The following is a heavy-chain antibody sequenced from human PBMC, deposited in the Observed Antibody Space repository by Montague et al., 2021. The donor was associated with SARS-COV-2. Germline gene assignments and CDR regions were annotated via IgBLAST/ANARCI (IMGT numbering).Heavy chain of an antibody. J-gene: IGHJ4*02. CDR3: ARSYYDILTAYYTPFDY. Sequence: PALVKPTQTLTLTCTFSGFSLSTSGMRASWIRQPPGKALEWLARIGWDDDKFYSTSLKTRLIISKDTSKNQVVLTMTNMDPVDTATYYCARSYYDILTAYYTPFDYWGQGTLVTVSS. V-gene: IGHV2-70*04. CDR1: GFSLSTSGMR. CDR2: IGWDDDK. D-gene: IGHD3-9*01.